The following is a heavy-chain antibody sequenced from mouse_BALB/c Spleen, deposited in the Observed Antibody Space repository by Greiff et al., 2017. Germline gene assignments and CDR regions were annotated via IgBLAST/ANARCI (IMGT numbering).Heavy chain of an antibody. CDR1: GYSITSGYY. J-gene: IGHJ2*01. V-gene: IGHV3-6*02. CDR2: ISYDGSN. D-gene: IGHD1-1*01. CDR3: ARRTTVVAGDY. Sequence: EVKLEESGPGLVKPSQSLSLTCSVTGYSITSGYYWNWIRQFPGNKLEWMGYISYDGSNNYNPSLKNRISITRDTSKNQFFLKLNSVTTEDTATYYCARRTTVVAGDYWGQGTTLTVSS.